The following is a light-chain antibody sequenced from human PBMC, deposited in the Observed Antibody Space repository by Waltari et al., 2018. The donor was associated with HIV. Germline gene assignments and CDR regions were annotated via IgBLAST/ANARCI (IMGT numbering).Light chain of an antibody. CDR2: DVT. CDR1: SSDVGGYNY. Sequence: QSALTQPASVSGSPGQSTTTSCTGTSSDVGGYNYVSWYQQHPGKAPKLMIYDVTNRPSGVSNRFSGSKSGNTASLTISGLQAEDEADYYCSSYTSSSTVVFGGGTKLTVL. V-gene: IGLV2-14*03. CDR3: SSYTSSSTVV. J-gene: IGLJ2*01.